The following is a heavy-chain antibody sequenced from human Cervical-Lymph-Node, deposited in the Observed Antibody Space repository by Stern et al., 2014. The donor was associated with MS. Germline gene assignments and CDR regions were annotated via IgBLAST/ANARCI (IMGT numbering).Heavy chain of an antibody. CDR2: ISFDGSYK. CDR3: VKGMATVTNYFDY. CDR1: GFSFITYG. Sequence: QLVETGGGVVQPGRSLRLSCAASGFSFITYGMHWVRQAPGKGLEWVALISFDGSYKHYADSVQGRFTISRDNSKNTLYLQMNSLRAEDTAVYYCVKGMATVTNYFDYWGQGTLVTVSS. D-gene: IGHD4-17*01. V-gene: IGHV3-30*18. J-gene: IGHJ4*02.